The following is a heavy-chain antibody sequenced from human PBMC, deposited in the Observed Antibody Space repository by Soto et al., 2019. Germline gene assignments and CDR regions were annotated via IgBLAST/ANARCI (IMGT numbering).Heavy chain of an antibody. Sequence: EVQLLESGGGLVQPGGSLRLSCAASGFTFSSYAMSWVRQAPGKGLEWVSAISGSGGSTYYADSVKGRFTISRDNSKSTLYLQMNSLRAEDTAVYYCAKDLRGETIFATFLEPYYYGMDVWGQGTTVTVSS. CDR3: AKDLRGETIFATFLEPYYYGMDV. D-gene: IGHD3-3*01. CDR1: GFTFSSYA. CDR2: ISGSGGST. J-gene: IGHJ6*02. V-gene: IGHV3-23*01.